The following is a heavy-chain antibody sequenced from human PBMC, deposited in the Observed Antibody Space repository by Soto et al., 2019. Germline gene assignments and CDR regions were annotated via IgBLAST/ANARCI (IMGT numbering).Heavy chain of an antibody. Sequence: QVQLQESGPGLVKPSQTLSLICTVSGGSISSGGHYWSWIRQFPGNDLEWIGFISYTGSTYYNPSRQMRVTMSADSSKNQFFLWLSSVTAADTAVYYCASLVEMAAIAWYFDLWGRGTLVTVSS. CDR1: GGSISSGGHY. J-gene: IGHJ2*01. V-gene: IGHV4-31*03. CDR2: ISYTGST. D-gene: IGHD2-21*02. CDR3: ASLVEMAAIAWYFDL.